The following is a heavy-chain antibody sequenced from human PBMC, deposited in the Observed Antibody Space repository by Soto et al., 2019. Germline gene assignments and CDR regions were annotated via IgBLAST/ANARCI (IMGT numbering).Heavy chain of an antibody. CDR2: ISSSGSTI. D-gene: IGHD1-1*01. CDR3: VFDERSSHRGTFDY. Sequence: LGGSLRLSCAASGFTFSSYEMNWVRQAPGKGLEWVSYISSSGSTIYYADSVKGRFTISRDNAKNSLYLQMNSLRAEDTSVYYCVFDERSSHRGTFDYRGQGSLVIGSS. J-gene: IGHJ4*02. V-gene: IGHV3-48*03. CDR1: GFTFSSYE.